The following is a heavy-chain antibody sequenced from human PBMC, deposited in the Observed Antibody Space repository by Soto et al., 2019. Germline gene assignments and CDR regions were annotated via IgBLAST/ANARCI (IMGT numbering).Heavy chain of an antibody. V-gene: IGHV1-2*02. CDR1: GYTFTGYY. CDR3: ATDSSGSYAFDI. D-gene: IGHD3-22*01. J-gene: IGHJ3*02. Sequence: ASVKVSCKASGYTFTGYYMHWVRQAPGQGLEWMGWINPNSGGTNYAQKFQGRVTMTRDTSISTAYMELSRLRSDDTAVYYCATDSSGSYAFDIWGQGTTVTVSS. CDR2: INPNSGGT.